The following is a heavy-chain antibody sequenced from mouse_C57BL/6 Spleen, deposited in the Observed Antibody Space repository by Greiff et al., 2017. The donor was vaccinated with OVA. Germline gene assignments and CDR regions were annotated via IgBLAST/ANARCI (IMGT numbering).Heavy chain of an antibody. CDR1: GYAITSGYY. J-gene: IGHJ4*01. V-gene: IGHV3-6*01. CDR3: ARDFPSYYYGSSYDYYAMDY. CDR2: ISYDGSN. D-gene: IGHD1-1*01. Sequence: EVQLQQSGPGLVKPSQSLSVTCSVTGYAITSGYYWNWIRQFPGNKLEWMGYISYDGSNNYNPSLKNRISITRDTSKNQFFLKLNSVTTEDTATYYCARDFPSYYYGSSYDYYAMDYWGQGTSVTVSS.